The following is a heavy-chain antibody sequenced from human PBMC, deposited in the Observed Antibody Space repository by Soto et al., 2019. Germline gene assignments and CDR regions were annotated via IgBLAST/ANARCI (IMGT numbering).Heavy chain of an antibody. CDR1: GGTLSDYA. J-gene: IGHJ6*02. V-gene: IGHV1-69*01. CDR3: AVAAVREILTEQSSGMAV. D-gene: IGHD3-10*02. CDR2: IMPTVDSA. Sequence: QVQLVQSGAEVKNPGSSVKVSCKASGGTLSDYAVSWVRQARGQGLEWMGGIMPTVDSANYAQKFQGRLTITEDESTSTANMELSSLTSDDTAIYYCAVAAVREILTEQSSGMAVWGQGTTVTVSS.